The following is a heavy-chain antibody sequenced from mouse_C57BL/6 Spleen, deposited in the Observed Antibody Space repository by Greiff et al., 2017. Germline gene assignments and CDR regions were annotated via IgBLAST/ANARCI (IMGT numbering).Heavy chain of an antibody. CDR1: GYSITSGYY. D-gene: IGHD3-3*01. CDR2: ISYDGSN. Sequence: ESGPGLVKPSQSLSLTCSVTGYSITSGYYWNWIRQFPGNKLEWMGYISYDGSNNYNPSLKNRISITRDTSKNQFFLTLNSVTTEDTATYYCARRGTSFDYWGQGTTLTVSS. CDR3: ARRGTSFDY. V-gene: IGHV3-6*01. J-gene: IGHJ2*01.